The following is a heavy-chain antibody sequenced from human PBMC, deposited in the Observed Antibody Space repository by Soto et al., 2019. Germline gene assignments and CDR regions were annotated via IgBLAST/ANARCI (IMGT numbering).Heavy chain of an antibody. J-gene: IGHJ6*02. V-gene: IGHV3-30*18. CDR1: GFTFRGYG. CDR3: ANSEYSRYKNMDV. D-gene: IGHD5-18*01. CDR2: ISYDGSIK. Sequence: GGSLRLSCAASGFTFRGYGMHWVRQAPGRGLEWVALISYDGSIKYYADSVRGRFTISRDNSKNTLYLQMNSLRAEDTAVYYCANSEYSRYKNMDVWGQGTTVTVSS.